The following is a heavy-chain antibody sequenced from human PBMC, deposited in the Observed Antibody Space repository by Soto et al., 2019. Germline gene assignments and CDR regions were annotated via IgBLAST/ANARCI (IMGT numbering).Heavy chain of an antibody. CDR1: GGSISRTGYY. Sequence: QLQLQESGPGLVKPSETLSLTCIVSGGSISRTGYYWGWIRQPPGKGLEWIETFYYSGSTYYNPSLKSRVAISVDTAKNQFSLKLSSVTAADTAVYYCASRHPRGYCSGGSCPDAFDIWGQGTMVTVSS. CDR2: FYYSGST. V-gene: IGHV4-39*01. CDR3: ASRHPRGYCSGGSCPDAFDI. D-gene: IGHD2-15*01. J-gene: IGHJ3*02.